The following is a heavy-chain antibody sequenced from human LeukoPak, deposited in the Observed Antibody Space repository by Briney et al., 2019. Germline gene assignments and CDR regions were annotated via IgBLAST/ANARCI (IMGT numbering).Heavy chain of an antibody. CDR1: GGSVSSTNW. CDR3: AREGGFYRPLDY. J-gene: IGHJ4*02. CDR2: VHLDGRT. Sequence: PSETLSLSCGVSGGSVSSTNWWTWIRQPPGKGLEWIGEVHLDGRTNFNPSLKSRLTMSVDLSENHVSLKLTSVTAADTAVYYCAREGGFYRPLDYSGQGTLVTVSS. D-gene: IGHD6-25*01. V-gene: IGHV4-4*02.